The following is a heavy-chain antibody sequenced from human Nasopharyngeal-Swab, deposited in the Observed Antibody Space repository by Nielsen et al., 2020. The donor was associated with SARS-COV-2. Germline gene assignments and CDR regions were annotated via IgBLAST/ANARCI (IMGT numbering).Heavy chain of an antibody. CDR2: IKQDGSEK. D-gene: IGHD5-12*01. J-gene: IGHJ5*02. V-gene: IGHV3-7*01. CDR3: ASTSGYGLNWFDP. Sequence: GGSLRLSCAASGFTFSSYWMSWVRQAPGKGLEWVANIKQDGSEKYYVDSVKGRFTISRDNAKNSLYLQMNSLRAEDTAVYYCASTSGYGLNWFDPWGQGTLVIVSS. CDR1: GFTFSSYW.